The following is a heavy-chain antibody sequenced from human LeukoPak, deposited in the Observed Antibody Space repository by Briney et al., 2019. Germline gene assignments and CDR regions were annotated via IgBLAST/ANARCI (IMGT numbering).Heavy chain of an antibody. CDR3: ARGRAYCSGGSCYPNYFDY. J-gene: IGHJ4*02. CDR2: IYYSGST. V-gene: IGHV4-38-2*02. D-gene: IGHD2-15*01. CDR1: GYSISSGYY. Sequence: SETLSLTCTVSGYSISSGYYWGWIRQPPGKGLEWIGSIYYSGSTYYNPSLKSRVTISVDTSKNQFSLKLSSVTAADTAVYYCARGRAYCSGGSCYPNYFDYWGQGTLVTVSS.